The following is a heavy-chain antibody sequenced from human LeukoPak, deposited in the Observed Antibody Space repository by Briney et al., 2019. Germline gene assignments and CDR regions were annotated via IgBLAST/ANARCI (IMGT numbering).Heavy chain of an antibody. CDR3: ARESTPYCSSTSCYLYNWFDP. V-gene: IGHV1-18*01. D-gene: IGHD2-2*01. J-gene: IGHJ5*02. CDR1: GYTFTSYG. Sequence: GASVKVSCKASGYTFTSYGISWVRQAPGQGLEWMGWISACNGNTNYAQKLQGRVTMTTDTSTSTAYMELRSLRSDDTAVYYCARESTPYCSSTSCYLYNWFDPWGQGTLVTVSS. CDR2: ISACNGNT.